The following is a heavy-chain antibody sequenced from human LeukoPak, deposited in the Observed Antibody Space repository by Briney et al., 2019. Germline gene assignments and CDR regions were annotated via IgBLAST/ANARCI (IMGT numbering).Heavy chain of an antibody. CDR1: GAPFSGYW. J-gene: IGHJ4*02. V-gene: IGHV4-34*01. CDR2: INQSRIT. Sequence: PSETLSLTCAVYGAPFSGYWWYWIRQPPGKGPEWIGEINQSRITNYNPSLKSRVSISVDTSKNQFSLKPSSVTAADTAVYYCATTSGHWGQGTLVTVSS. CDR3: ATTSGH.